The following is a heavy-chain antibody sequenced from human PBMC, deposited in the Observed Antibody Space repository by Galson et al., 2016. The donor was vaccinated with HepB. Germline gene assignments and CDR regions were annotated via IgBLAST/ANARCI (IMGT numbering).Heavy chain of an antibody. J-gene: IGHJ5*02. CDR1: GDSVSNISAA. CDR3: ARGAYCTTTTCINWFDP. CDR2: TYYRSKWYH. D-gene: IGHD2-8*01. V-gene: IGHV6-1*01. Sequence: CAISGDSVSNISAAWNWIRQSPSRGLEWLGRTYYRSKWYHHYAASVESRIIINSDTSKNHFSLQPNSVTPEDAAVYYCARGAYCTTTTCINWFDPWRQGTLVTVSS.